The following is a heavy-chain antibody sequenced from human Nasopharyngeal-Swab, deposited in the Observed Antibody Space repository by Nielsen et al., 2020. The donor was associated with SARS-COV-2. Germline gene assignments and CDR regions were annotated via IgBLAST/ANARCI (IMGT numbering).Heavy chain of an antibody. V-gene: IGHV3-23*01. CDR3: AKDLVGAAN. CDR2: ISAGGATT. J-gene: IGHJ4*02. D-gene: IGHD2-15*01. Sequence: GESLKISCAASRFTFRNYAMAWVRQAPGKGLEWVSGISAGGATTDYSDSVKGRFTISRDNSKNTLYLQMNSLGAEDTAVYYCAKDLVGAANWGQGTLVTVSS. CDR1: RFTFRNYA.